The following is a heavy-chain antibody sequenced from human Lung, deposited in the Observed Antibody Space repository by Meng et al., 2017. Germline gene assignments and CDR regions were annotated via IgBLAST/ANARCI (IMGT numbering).Heavy chain of an antibody. CDR1: GFTFSNAW. J-gene: IGHJ4*01. CDR2: IKSKTDGETA. CDR3: QWLSTHPPDQ. V-gene: IGHV3-15*01. D-gene: IGHD3-22*01. Sequence: VRSGGVLVGPGGSLRLSCAASGFTFSNAWRSWVRQAPGKGLEWVGRIKSKTDGETADYAAPVKGRFTISRDDSQNTLYLQMNSLKTEDTAVYYCQWLSTHPPDQCGQGILVVASS.